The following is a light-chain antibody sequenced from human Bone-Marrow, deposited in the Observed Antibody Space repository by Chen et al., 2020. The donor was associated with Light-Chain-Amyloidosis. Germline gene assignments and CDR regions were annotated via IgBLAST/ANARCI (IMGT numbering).Light chain of an antibody. Sequence: QSALTQPASVSGSPGQSITISCTGTSSDVGGYNYVSWYQQHTGKAPTLMIYDVSNRPSGVSNRFSGSKSGNTASLTISGLQAEDEADYYCSSYTSSSTVVFGGGTKLTVL. CDR3: SSYTSSSTVV. CDR2: DVS. V-gene: IGLV2-14*03. CDR1: SSDVGGYNY. J-gene: IGLJ2*01.